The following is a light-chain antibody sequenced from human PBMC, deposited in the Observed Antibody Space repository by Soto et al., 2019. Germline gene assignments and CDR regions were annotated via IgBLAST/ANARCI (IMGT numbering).Light chain of an antibody. V-gene: IGLV2-14*01. Sequence: QSVLTQPASVSGSPGQSITISCTGTSSDVGAYNYVSWYQQHPGRAPKLLIYEVYHRPSGVSNRFSGSKSGNTAYLTISGLQAEDEADYYCSSFTTITTWVFGGGTKLTVL. J-gene: IGLJ3*02. CDR2: EVY. CDR3: SSFTTITTWV. CDR1: SSDVGAYNY.